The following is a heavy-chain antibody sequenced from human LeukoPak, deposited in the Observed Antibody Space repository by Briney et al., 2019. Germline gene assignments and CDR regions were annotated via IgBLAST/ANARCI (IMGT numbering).Heavy chain of an antibody. Sequence: GSLELSCAASGFPFTNAWMNWIRQPPGKGLEWIGEINHSGSTNYNPSLKSRVTISVDTSKNQFSLKLSSVTAADTAVYYCARVKWYGGYRLFDYWGQGTLVTVSS. V-gene: IGHV4-34*01. D-gene: IGHD5-12*01. CDR3: ARVKWYGGYRLFDY. CDR1: GFPFTNAW. CDR2: INHSGST. J-gene: IGHJ4*02.